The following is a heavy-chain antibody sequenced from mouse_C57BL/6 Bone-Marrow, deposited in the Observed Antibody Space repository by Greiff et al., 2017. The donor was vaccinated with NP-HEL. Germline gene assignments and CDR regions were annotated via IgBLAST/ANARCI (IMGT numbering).Heavy chain of an antibody. V-gene: IGHV5-4*01. Sequence: EVMLVESGGGLVKPGGSLKLSCAASGFTFSSYAMSWVRQTPEKRLEWVATISDGGSYTYYPDNVKGRFTISRDNAKNNLYLQMSHLKSEDTAMYYCAREGEYDGHFYAMDYWGQGTSVTVSS. CDR1: GFTFSSYA. CDR2: ISDGGSYT. CDR3: AREGEYDGHFYAMDY. J-gene: IGHJ4*01. D-gene: IGHD2-3*01.